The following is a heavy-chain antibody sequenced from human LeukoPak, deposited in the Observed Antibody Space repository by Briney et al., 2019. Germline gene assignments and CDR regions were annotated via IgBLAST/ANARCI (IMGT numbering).Heavy chain of an antibody. CDR3: ARFGNCSSSICYGYFDP. CDR2: IYYTGST. D-gene: IGHD2-2*01. V-gene: IGHV4-61*01. Sequence: SETLSLTCTVSGYSISSGYYWGWIRQPPGKGLEWIGYIYYTGSTNYNPSLKSRVTISVDTSKNQFSLKLNSVTAADTAVYYCARFGNCSSSICYGYFDPWGQGTLVTVSS. CDR1: GYSISSGYY. J-gene: IGHJ5*02.